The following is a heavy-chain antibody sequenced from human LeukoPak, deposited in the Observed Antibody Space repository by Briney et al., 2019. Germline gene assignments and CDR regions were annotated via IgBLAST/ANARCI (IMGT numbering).Heavy chain of an antibody. CDR2: INHSGST. CDR1: GFTFRSYW. V-gene: IGHV4-34*01. J-gene: IGHJ4*02. D-gene: IGHD1-26*01. CDR3: ARSLYYIVAVTSAPDY. Sequence: GSLRLSCAASGFTFRSYWLHWVRQPPGKGLEWIGEINHSGSTNYNPSLKSRVTISVDTSKNQFSLKLNSVTAADTAVYYCARSLYYIVAVTSAPDYWGQGSLVTVSS.